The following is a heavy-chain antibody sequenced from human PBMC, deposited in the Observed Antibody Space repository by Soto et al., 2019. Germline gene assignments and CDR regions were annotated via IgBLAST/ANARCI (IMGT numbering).Heavy chain of an antibody. CDR1: GFTFSSYA. J-gene: IGHJ6*02. CDR2: SSGSGGST. CDR3: AKGKNLGSSWYAYYYGMDV. D-gene: IGHD6-13*01. Sequence: EVQLLESGGGLVQPGGSLRLSCAASGFTFSSYAMSWVRQAPGKGLEWVSASSGSGGSTYYADSVKGRFTISRDNSKNTLYLQMNSLRAEDTAVYYCAKGKNLGSSWYAYYYGMDVWGQGTTVTVSS. V-gene: IGHV3-23*01.